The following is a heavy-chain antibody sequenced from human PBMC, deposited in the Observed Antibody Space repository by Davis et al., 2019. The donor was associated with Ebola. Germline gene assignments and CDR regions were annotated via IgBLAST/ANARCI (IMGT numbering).Heavy chain of an antibody. D-gene: IGHD1-26*01. CDR1: GDSVSRNGAA. CDR3: VRGWGRTGLGV. CDR2: TYYTSKWFN. J-gene: IGHJ6*02. Sequence: HSQTLSLTCAISGDSVSRNGAAWNWIRQSPSRGLEWLGRTYYTSKWFNDYAVFLQGRITISPDTSKNQLSLQLNSVTPEDTAVYYCVRGWGRTGLGVWGQGTTVTVSS. V-gene: IGHV6-1*01.